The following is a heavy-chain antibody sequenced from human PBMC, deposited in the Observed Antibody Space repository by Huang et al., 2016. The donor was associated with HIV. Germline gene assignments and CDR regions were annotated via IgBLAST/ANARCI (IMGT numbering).Heavy chain of an antibody. D-gene: IGHD6-6*01. V-gene: IGHV5-51*01. J-gene: IGHJ4*02. CDR3: ARRFSSSSGYFDY. CDR1: GYSFSSYW. Sequence: VQLVQSGAEVKKPGESLKISCKGSGYSFSSYWIAWVRQMPGKGLEWMGIIFPDDSDTTYSPSCEGQVTISADKSIGTAYLQWSSLKASDTAMYYYARRFSSSSGYFDYWGQGSLVTVSS. CDR2: IFPDDSDT.